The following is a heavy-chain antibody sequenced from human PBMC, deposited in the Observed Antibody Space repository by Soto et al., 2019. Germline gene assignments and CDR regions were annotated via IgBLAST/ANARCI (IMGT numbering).Heavy chain of an antibody. CDR1: GVTLSSYG. V-gene: IGHV3-23*01. J-gene: IGHJ4*02. D-gene: IGHD2-2*01. CDR3: APHALDIVVVPAAFGSGYYFDD. Sequence: IVSDAASGVTLSSYGRSWARQAPGKDLGCVSAVSGSGGSTYYADSVKGRFTISRDNSKNTLYLQMNSLRAEDTAVYYCAPHALDIVVVPAAFGSGYYFDDRGQRTLVT. CDR2: VSGSGGST.